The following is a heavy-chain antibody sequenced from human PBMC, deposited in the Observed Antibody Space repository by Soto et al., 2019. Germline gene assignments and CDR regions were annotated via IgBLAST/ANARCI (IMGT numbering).Heavy chain of an antibody. V-gene: IGHV3-33*01. D-gene: IGHD6-6*01. CDR3: ARYRQLAGYYVDY. J-gene: IGHJ4*02. CDR2: IWYDGSNK. Sequence: QVQLVESGGGVVQPGRSLRLSCAASGFTFSSYGMHWVRQAPGKGLEWVAVIWYDGSNKYYADSVKGRFTISRDNSKNTLYLQMNSLRAEDTAVYYCARYRQLAGYYVDYWGQGTLVTVSS. CDR1: GFTFSSYG.